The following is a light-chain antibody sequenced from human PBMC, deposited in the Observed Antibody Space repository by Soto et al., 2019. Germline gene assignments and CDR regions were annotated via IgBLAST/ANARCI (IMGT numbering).Light chain of an antibody. V-gene: IGKV1-39*01. CDR3: HQCYSNPLT. J-gene: IGKJ2*01. CDR2: AAS. CDR1: QSISSY. Sequence: DTQMTQSPSSLSASVGDRLTITCRASQSISSYLNWYQQKPGKAPKLLIYAASSLQSGVPSRFSGSGSGTDFTLTISSLQPEDFETYYRHQCYSNPLTFGQGNK.